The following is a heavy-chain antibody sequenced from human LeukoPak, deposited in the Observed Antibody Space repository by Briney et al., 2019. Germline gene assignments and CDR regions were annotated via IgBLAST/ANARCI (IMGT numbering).Heavy chain of an antibody. J-gene: IGHJ5*02. CDR1: GGSISSSSYY. Sequence: KSSETLSLTCTVSGGSISSSSYYWGWIRQPPGKGLEWIGSIYYSGSTYYNPSLKSRVTISVDTSKNQFSLKLSSVTAADTAVYYCARDRRSYGSGSMNWFDPWGQGTLVTVSS. CDR2: IYYSGST. V-gene: IGHV4-39*07. D-gene: IGHD3-10*01. CDR3: ARDRRSYGSGSMNWFDP.